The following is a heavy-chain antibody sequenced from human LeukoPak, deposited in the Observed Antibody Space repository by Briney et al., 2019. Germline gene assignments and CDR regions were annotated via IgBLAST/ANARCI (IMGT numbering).Heavy chain of an antibody. CDR2: LNPNIGDT. CDR3: ARGEQQLEDPYYYYGMDV. J-gene: IGHJ6*02. CDR1: GYTFTVYS. D-gene: IGHD6-13*01. V-gene: IGHV1-2*02. Sequence: ASVKVSCKASGYTFTVYSMHWVRQAPGQGLEYMGWLNPNIGDTNYAQKFQGRVTMTRDTSMSTAYMELSGLRFDDTAVYYCARGEQQLEDPYYYYGMDVWGQGTTVTVSS.